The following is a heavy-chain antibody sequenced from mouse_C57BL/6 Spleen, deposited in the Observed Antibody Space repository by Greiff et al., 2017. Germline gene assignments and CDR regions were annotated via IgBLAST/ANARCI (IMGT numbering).Heavy chain of an antibody. Sequence: VMLVESGAELVKPGASVKISCKASGYAFSSYWMNWVKQRPGKGLEWIGQIYPGDGDTNYNGKFKGKATLTADKSSSTAYMQLSSLTSEDSAVYFCARYYDGYGGFDYWGQGTTLTVSS. CDR1: GYAFSSYW. J-gene: IGHJ2*01. D-gene: IGHD2-3*01. V-gene: IGHV1-80*01. CDR2: IYPGDGDT. CDR3: ARYYDGYGGFDY.